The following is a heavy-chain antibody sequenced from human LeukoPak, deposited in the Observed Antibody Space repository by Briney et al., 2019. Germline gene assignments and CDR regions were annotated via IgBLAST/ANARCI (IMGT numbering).Heavy chain of an antibody. V-gene: IGHV1-8*01. CDR3: ARGAPGSYCSGGSCPYFGY. D-gene: IGHD2-15*01. J-gene: IGHJ4*02. CDR2: VNPNSGHT. Sequence: ASVKVSCKASGHTFTSYDINWVRQATGQGLAWMGWVNPNSGHTGYAQKFQGRVTMTRNTSISTAYMELSSLRSEDTAVYYCARGAPGSYCSGGSCPYFGYWGQGTLVSVSS. CDR1: GHTFTSYD.